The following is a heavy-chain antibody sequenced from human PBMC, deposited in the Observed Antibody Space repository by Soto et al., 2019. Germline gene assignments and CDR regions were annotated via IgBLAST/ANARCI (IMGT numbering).Heavy chain of an antibody. CDR3: ARGGEPLGYYGLDV. CDR1: GGSVRSGNHF. J-gene: IGHJ6*02. V-gene: IGHV4-61*01. CDR2: MYYTGVT. Sequence: TLSLTCSVSGGSVRSGNHFWNWIRQPPGRGLEWLGYMYYTGVTNYNPSLKSRVSMSVDTSKDQFSLNLTSLTAADTAVYYCARGGEPLGYYGLDVWGQGTTVTVSS.